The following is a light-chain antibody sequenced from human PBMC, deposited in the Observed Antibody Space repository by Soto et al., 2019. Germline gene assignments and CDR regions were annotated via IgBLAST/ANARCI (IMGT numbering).Light chain of an antibody. CDR1: QSVSSN. CDR3: QQYNNWPPIT. Sequence: EIVMTQSPATLSVSPGERATLSCRASQSVSSNLVWYQQKPGQAPRLLIYGASTRATGIPARFSGSGSGTEFTLTITSLQSEDFAVYPCQQYNNWPPITFGPGTKVDIK. CDR2: GAS. J-gene: IGKJ3*01. V-gene: IGKV3-15*01.